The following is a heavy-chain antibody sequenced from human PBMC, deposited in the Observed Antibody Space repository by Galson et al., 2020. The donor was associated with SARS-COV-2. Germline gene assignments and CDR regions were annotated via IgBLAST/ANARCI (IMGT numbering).Heavy chain of an antibody. Sequence: ASVKVSCKASGYTFTSYGISWVRQAPGQGLEWMGWISAYNGNTNYAQKLQGRVTMTTDTSTSTAYMELRSLRSDDTAVYYCARDKTAMAYYGMDVWGQGTTVTVSS. CDR1: GYTFTSYG. D-gene: IGHD5-18*01. V-gene: IGHV1-18*01. CDR3: ARDKTAMAYYGMDV. CDR2: ISAYNGNT. J-gene: IGHJ6*02.